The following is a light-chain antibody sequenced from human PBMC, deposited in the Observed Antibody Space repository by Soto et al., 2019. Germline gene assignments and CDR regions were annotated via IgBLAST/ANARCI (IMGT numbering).Light chain of an antibody. CDR1: QSVSSSY. CDR2: DAS. V-gene: IGKV3-20*01. CDR3: QRYGSLPYT. Sequence: EMVLTQSPGTLSLSPGEGATLSCRASQSVSSSYLAWYQQKPGQAPRILIYDASSRATGIPDRFSGSGSGTDFTLTISRLEPEDFAVYYCQRYGSLPYTFGQGTKLEI. J-gene: IGKJ2*01.